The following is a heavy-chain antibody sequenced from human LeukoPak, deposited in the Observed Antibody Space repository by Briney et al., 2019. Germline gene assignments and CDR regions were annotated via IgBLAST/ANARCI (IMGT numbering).Heavy chain of an antibody. Sequence: SETLSLTCSVSGGSISSYYWSWIRQPPGKRLEWIGYVYSSGTTDYNPSLKSRVTISVDTSNNQFSLKLSSVTAADTAVYYCARVGAGTVYDYWGQGTLVTVSS. CDR1: GGSISSYY. CDR3: ARVGAGTVYDY. V-gene: IGHV4-59*01. J-gene: IGHJ4*02. CDR2: VYSSGTT. D-gene: IGHD1-1*01.